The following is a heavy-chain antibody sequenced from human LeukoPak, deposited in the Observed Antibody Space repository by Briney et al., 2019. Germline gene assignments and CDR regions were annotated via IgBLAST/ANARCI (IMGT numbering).Heavy chain of an antibody. D-gene: IGHD2-2*02. J-gene: IGHJ5*02. V-gene: IGHV4-39*01. CDR2: IYYSGST. Sequence: SETLSLTCTVSGGSISSSSYYWGWIRQPPGKGLGWIGSIYYSGSTYYNPSLKSRVTISVDTSKNQFSLKLSSVTAADTAVYYCARLSIVVVPAAISVFDPWGQGTLVTVSS. CDR3: ARLSIVVVPAAISVFDP. CDR1: GGSISSSSYY.